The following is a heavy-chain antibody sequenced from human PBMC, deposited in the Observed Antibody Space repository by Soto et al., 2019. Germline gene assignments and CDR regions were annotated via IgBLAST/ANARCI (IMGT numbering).Heavy chain of an antibody. Sequence: QVQLVQSGAEVKKPGASVKISCKASGYAFSTYAIHWVRQVPGQRPEWMGWINTGNGDTKYSQRFQGRVTISRDTSATTAYMEVSSLRSEDTAVYYCARDNCYGRNCGDDSFDFWGQGTMVTVSS. J-gene: IGHJ3*01. CDR3: ARDNCYGRNCGDDSFDF. V-gene: IGHV1-3*04. CDR1: GYAFSTYA. D-gene: IGHD2-15*01. CDR2: INTGNGDT.